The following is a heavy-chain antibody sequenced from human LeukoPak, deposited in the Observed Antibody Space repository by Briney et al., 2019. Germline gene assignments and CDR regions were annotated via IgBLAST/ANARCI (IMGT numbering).Heavy chain of an antibody. CDR1: GFTFSSYG. CDR2: IWYDGSNK. V-gene: IGHV3-33*01. J-gene: IGHJ4*02. CDR3: ARAESTWYSGLDY. Sequence: GRSLRLSCAPSGFTFSSYGMHWVRQAPGKGLEWVAIIWYDGSNKYYADSVKGRFTISRDNSKNTLYLQMNSLRAEDTAVYYCARAESTWYSGLDYWGQGTMVTVSS. D-gene: IGHD6-13*01.